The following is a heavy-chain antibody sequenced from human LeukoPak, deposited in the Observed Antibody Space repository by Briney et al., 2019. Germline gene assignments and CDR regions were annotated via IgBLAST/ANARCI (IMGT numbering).Heavy chain of an antibody. D-gene: IGHD3-22*01. CDR3: AKGTLSRGFGDYTMIVVVGDAFDI. CDR2: IRGDGVTT. J-gene: IGHJ3*02. Sequence: PGGSLRLSCAASGFTFDDYGMSWVRQAPGKGLEWVSGIRGDGVTTYYAVSVKGRFTISRDNSKNTLYLQMNSLRAEDTAVYYCAKGTLSRGFGDYTMIVVVGDAFDIWGQGTMVTVSS. CDR1: GFTFDDYG. V-gene: IGHV3-23*01.